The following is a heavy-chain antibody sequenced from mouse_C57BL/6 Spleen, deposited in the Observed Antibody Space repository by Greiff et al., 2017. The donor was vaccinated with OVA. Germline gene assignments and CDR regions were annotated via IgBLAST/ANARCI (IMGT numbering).Heavy chain of an antibody. Sequence: QVQLQQSGAELARPGASVKLSCKASGYTFTSYGISWVKQRIGQGLEWIGEIYPRSGNTYYNEKFKGKATLTADKSSSTAYMELRSLTSEDSAVYFCARVGYYGSSYRYFDVWGTGTTVTVSS. D-gene: IGHD1-1*01. CDR1: GYTFTSYG. J-gene: IGHJ1*03. CDR2: IYPRSGNT. CDR3: ARVGYYGSSYRYFDV. V-gene: IGHV1-81*01.